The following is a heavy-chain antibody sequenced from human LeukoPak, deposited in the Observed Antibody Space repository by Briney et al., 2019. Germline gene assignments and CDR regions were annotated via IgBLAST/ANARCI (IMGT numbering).Heavy chain of an antibody. D-gene: IGHD2-15*01. J-gene: IGHJ4*02. CDR1: GGSISSYY. V-gene: IGHV4-59*01. CDR3: AREYCSGGSCYLDY. CDR2: IYYSGSI. Sequence: PSEALSLTCTVSGGSISSYYWSWIRQPPGKGLEWIGYIYYSGSINYNPSLKSRVTISVDTSKNQFSLKLSSVTAADTAVYYCAREYCSGGSCYLDYWGQETLVTVSS.